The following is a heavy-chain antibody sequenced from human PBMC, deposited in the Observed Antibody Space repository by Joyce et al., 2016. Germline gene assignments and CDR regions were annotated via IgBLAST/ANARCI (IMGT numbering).Heavy chain of an antibody. J-gene: IGHJ4*02. V-gene: IGHV3-30*14. D-gene: IGHD6-19*01. CDR2: MSFDGAKT. Sequence: QVQLVESGGGVAQPGKSLRLSCEGSGFTFRKSSLHWVRQEPGKGLEWVAVMSFDGAKTGYADSVKCRLTISRDNSKNTLYLQMRSLRSEDTAEYHCAKFTSGWADLDYWGQGTLVAVSS. CDR3: AKFTSGWADLDY. CDR1: GFTFRKSS.